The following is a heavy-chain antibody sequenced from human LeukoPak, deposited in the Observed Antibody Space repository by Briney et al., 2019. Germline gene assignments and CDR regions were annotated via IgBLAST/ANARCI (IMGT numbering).Heavy chain of an antibody. V-gene: IGHV5-51*01. CDR3: ARLHYDILTGYYNVIDY. CDR2: IYPGDSDT. J-gene: IGHJ4*02. D-gene: IGHD3-9*01. CDR1: GYSFTSYW. Sequence: GESLKISCKASGYSFTSYWIGWVRQMPGKGLEWMGIIYPGDSDTRYSPSFQGQVTISADKSISTAYLQWSSLKASDTAMYYCARLHYDILTGYYNVIDYWGQGTLVTVSS.